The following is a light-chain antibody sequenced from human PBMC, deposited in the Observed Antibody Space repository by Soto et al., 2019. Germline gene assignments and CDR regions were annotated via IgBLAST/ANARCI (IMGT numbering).Light chain of an antibody. V-gene: IGKV3-20*01. CDR3: QQYGSSPFT. CDR2: GAS. Sequence: EMVLTQSPGTLSLSPGERATLSGRASQSVGTSYLAWYQQKPGQAPRLLIYGASSRATGIPDRFSGSGSGTDFTLTISRLEPEDFAVYYCQQYGSSPFTFGGGTKVETK. CDR1: QSVGTSY. J-gene: IGKJ4*01.